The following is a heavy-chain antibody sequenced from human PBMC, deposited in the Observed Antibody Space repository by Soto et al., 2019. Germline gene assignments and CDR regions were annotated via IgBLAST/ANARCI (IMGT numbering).Heavy chain of an antibody. J-gene: IGHJ4*02. CDR3: ARAAYCSNISCYRFDY. D-gene: IGHD2-2*01. CDR2: ISAYNANT. V-gene: IGHV1-18*01. Sequence: GASVKVSCKASGYTFSSYGLSWVRQAPGQGLEWMGWISAYNANTNYAQKLQGRVTMTTDTSTSTAYMELRSLRSDDTAVYYCARAAYCSNISCYRFDYWGQGTLVTVSS. CDR1: GYTFSSYG.